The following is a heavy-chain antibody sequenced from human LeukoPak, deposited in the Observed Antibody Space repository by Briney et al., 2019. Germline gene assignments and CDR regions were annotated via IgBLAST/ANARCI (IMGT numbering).Heavy chain of an antibody. V-gene: IGHV3-53*01. Sequence: GGSLRLSCAASGFTVSSCYMSWVRQAPGKGLEWVSVLYSNGSTYYADSVKGRFTISRDNSRNTLFLQMDNLRAEDTAFYYCARAAYDSNGYTANHDYWGQGTLVTVSS. CDR2: LYSNGST. J-gene: IGHJ4*02. CDR3: ARAAYDSNGYTANHDY. D-gene: IGHD3-22*01. CDR1: GFTVSSCY.